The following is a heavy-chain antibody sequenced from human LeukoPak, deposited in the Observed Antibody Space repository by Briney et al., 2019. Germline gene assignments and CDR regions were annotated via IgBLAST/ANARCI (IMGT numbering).Heavy chain of an antibody. V-gene: IGHV1-2*02. J-gene: IGHJ3*02. D-gene: IGHD1-26*01. CDR1: GYTFTYYY. CDR3: ASRGSYYDAFDI. CDR2: INPNSGGT. Sequence: GASVKVSCKASGYTFTYYYIHWVRQAPGQGLEWMGWINPNSGGTHYAQKFLGRVTMTTDTSTSTAHMELRSLGSDDTAVYYCASRGSYYDAFDIWGQGTMVTVSS.